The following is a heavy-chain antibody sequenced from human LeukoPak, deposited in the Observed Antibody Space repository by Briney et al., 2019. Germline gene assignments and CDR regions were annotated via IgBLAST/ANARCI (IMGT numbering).Heavy chain of an antibody. CDR1: GFTFSSYW. CDR2: INSDGSST. J-gene: IGHJ4*02. Sequence: GGSLRLFCAASGFTFSSYWMHWVRQAPGKGLVWVSRINSDGSSTSYADSVKGRFTISRDNAKNTLYLQMNSLRAEDTAVYYCSRDYSGSYGLDYWGQGTLVTVSS. D-gene: IGHD1-26*01. V-gene: IGHV3-74*01. CDR3: SRDYSGSYGLDY.